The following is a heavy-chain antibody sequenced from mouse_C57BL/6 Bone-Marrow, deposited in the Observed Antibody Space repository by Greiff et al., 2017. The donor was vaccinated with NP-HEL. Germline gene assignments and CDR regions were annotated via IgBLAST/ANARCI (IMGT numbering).Heavy chain of an antibody. Sequence: EVHLVESGGDLVKPGGSLKLSCAASGFTFSSYGMSWVRQTPDKRLEWVATISSGGSYTYYPDSVKGRFTISRDNAKNTLYLQMSSLKSEDTAMYYCARHDRSVGSSSAYWGQGTLVTVSA. D-gene: IGHD1-1*01. V-gene: IGHV5-6*01. CDR2: ISSGGSYT. CDR1: GFTFSSYG. J-gene: IGHJ3*01. CDR3: ARHDRSVGSSSAY.